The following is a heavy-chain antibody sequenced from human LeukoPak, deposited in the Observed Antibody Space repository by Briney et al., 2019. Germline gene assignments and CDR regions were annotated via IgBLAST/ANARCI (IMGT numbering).Heavy chain of an antibody. V-gene: IGHV1-8*03. CDR2: MNPNSGNT. J-gene: IGHJ6*03. CDR1: GYTFTGYY. Sequence: ASVKVSCKASGYTFTGYYMHWVRQAPGQGLEWMGWMNPNSGNTGYAQKFQGRVTITRNTSISTAYMELSSLRSEDTAVYYCARTQDYYYYYMDAWGKGTTVTVSS. CDR3: ARTQDYYYYYMDA.